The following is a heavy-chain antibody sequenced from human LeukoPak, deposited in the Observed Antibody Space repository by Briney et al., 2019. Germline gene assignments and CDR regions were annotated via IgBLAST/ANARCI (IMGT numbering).Heavy chain of an antibody. V-gene: IGHV3-30*04. CDR3: ARGYYYDSSGYYQYGY. CDR1: GFTFSSYA. J-gene: IGHJ4*02. Sequence: GRSLRLSCAASGFTFSSYAMHWVRQAPGKGLEWVAVISYDGSNKYYADSVKGRFTISGDNSKNTLYLQMNSLRAEDTAVYYCARGYYYDSSGYYQYGYWGQGTLVTVSS. D-gene: IGHD3-22*01. CDR2: ISYDGSNK.